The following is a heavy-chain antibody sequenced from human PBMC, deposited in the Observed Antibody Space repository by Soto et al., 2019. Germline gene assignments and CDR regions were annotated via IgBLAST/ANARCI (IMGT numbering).Heavy chain of an antibody. Sequence: QVQLVESGGGVVQPGASLRLSCVGSGFTFRSYVIHWVRQAPGKGLEWVALTSYDGSNKYYDDSVKGRFTISRDNSRNTVDLHMDSLRLADPARYYCARWGTTGGLDVWGQGTLVSVSS. J-gene: IGHJ4*02. CDR2: TSYDGSNK. CDR3: ARWGTTGGLDV. V-gene: IGHV3-30*19. CDR1: GFTFRSYV. D-gene: IGHD3-16*01.